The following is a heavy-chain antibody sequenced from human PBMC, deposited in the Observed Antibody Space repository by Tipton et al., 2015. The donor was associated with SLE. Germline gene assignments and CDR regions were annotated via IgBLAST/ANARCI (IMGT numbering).Heavy chain of an antibody. Sequence: TLSLTCAVSGFPISSGYCWGWIRQSPEKGLEWIGSISHNGNIYYNPSLKSRVTMSIDTPGNEVFLRLTSVTAADTAVYYCARHDYDTNGYYQHYFDYWGQGTLVTVSS. D-gene: IGHD3-22*01. CDR2: ISHNGNI. V-gene: IGHV4-38-2*01. CDR1: GFPISSGYC. CDR3: ARHDYDTNGYYQHYFDY. J-gene: IGHJ4*02.